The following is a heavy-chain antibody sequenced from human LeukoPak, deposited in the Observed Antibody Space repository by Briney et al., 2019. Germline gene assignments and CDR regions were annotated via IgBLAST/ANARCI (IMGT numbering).Heavy chain of an antibody. V-gene: IGHV1-8*01. J-gene: IGHJ4*02. CDR3: ARGNIAVPGTPYYFEY. CDR1: GYTFSSSD. Sequence: ASVKVSCKASGYTFSSSDINWVRHATGQGLEWMGWMNPNSGNTYYAQRFQGRVTMTRDTSISTAYMEVSSLRSEDTAVYYCARGNIAVPGTPYYFEYWGQGTLVTVSS. D-gene: IGHD6-19*01. CDR2: MNPNSGNT.